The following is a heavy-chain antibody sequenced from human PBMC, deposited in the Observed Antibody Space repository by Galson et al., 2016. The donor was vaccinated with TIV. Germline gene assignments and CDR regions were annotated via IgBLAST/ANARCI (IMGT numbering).Heavy chain of an antibody. CDR3: ARDTRSGYSSGWPPFVF. Sequence: SVKVSCKASGYTFTDNYIHWVRQAPGQGLEWMGVITPGGAGTFYAQKFQGRVTMTADTSTRTVYMEINSLRSEDAAMYFCARDTRSGYSSGWPPFVFWGQGTLVPVSS. V-gene: IGHV1-46*03. CDR2: ITPGGAGT. J-gene: IGHJ4*02. CDR1: GYTFTDNY. D-gene: IGHD6-25*01.